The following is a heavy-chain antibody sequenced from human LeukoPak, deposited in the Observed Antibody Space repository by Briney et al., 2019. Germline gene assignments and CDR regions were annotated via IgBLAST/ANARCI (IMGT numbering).Heavy chain of an antibody. CDR2: INHSGST. J-gene: IGHJ4*02. CDR1: GGSFSGYY. CDR3: ARVIDSYYFDY. D-gene: IGHD3-3*01. V-gene: IGHV4-34*01. Sequence: SETLSLTCAVYGGSFSGYYWSWVRQPPGKGLEWIGEINHSGSTNYNPSLKSRVTISVDTSKNQFSLKLSSVTAADTAVYYCARVIDSYYFDYRGQGTLVTVSS.